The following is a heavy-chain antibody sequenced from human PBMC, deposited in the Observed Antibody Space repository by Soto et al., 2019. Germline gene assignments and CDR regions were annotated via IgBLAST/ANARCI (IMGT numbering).Heavy chain of an antibody. Sequence: PGGSVRLSCAASGFTFSSYAMSWVRQAPGKGLEWVSAISGSGGSTYYADSVKGRFTISRDNSKNTLYLQMNSLRAEDTAVYYCAKNPGYYYDSTGYHFDYWGQGTLVTVSS. V-gene: IGHV3-23*01. CDR3: AKNPGYYYDSTGYHFDY. J-gene: IGHJ4*02. CDR2: ISGSGGST. D-gene: IGHD3-22*01. CDR1: GFTFSSYA.